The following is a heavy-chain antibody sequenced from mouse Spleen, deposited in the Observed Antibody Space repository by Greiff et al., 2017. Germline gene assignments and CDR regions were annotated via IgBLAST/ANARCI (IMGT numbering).Heavy chain of an antibody. Sequence: DVQLQESGPELVKPGASVKISCKASGYSFTGYYMNWVKQSPEKSLEWIGEINPSTGGTTYNQKFKAKATLTVDKSSSTAYMQLKSLTSEDSAVYYCARGDVNYRLGLAMDYWGQGTSVTVSS. CDR3: ARGDVNYRLGLAMDY. J-gene: IGHJ4*01. D-gene: IGHD2-1*01. CDR2: INPSTGGT. CDR1: GYSFTGYY. V-gene: IGHV1-42*01.